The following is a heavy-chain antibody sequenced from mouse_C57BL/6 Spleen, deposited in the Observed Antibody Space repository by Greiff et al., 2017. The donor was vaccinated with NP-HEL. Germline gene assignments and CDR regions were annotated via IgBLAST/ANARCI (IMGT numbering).Heavy chain of an antibody. Sequence: EVQRVESGEGLVKPGGSLKLSCAASGFTFSSYAMSWVRQTPEKRLEWVAYISSGGDYIYYADTVKGRFTISRDNARNTLYLQMSSLKSEDTAMYYCTRGGYGTFAYWGQGTLVTVSA. J-gene: IGHJ3*01. D-gene: IGHD2-10*02. V-gene: IGHV5-9-1*02. CDR2: ISSGGDYI. CDR3: TRGGYGTFAY. CDR1: GFTFSSYA.